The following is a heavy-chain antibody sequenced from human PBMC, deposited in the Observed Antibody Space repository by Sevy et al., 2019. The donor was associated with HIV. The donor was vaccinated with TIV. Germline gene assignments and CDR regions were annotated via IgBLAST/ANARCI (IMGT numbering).Heavy chain of an antibody. Sequence: GGSLRLSCAASGFTFSSYAMHWVRQAPGKGLEWVAVISYDGSNKYYADSVKGRFTISRDNSKNTLYLQMNSLRAEDTAVYYGARAGAMTAAGNGARYYYYYGMDVWGQGTTVTVSS. CDR1: GFTFSSYA. CDR2: ISYDGSNK. CDR3: ARAGAMTAAGNGARYYYYYGMDV. J-gene: IGHJ6*02. D-gene: IGHD6-13*01. V-gene: IGHV3-30*04.